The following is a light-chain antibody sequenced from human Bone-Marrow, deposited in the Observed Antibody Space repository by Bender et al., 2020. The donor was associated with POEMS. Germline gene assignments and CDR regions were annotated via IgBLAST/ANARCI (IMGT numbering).Light chain of an antibody. V-gene: IGLV2-23*02. Sequence: QSVLTQPPSVSGSPGQSITISCTGTSSDVGGGYNYVSWYQQHPGKAPKLIVYDVSDRPSGVSDRFSGSKSGNTASLTISGLQAEDEADYYCCSYGGSNNWVFGGGTKVTVL. CDR2: DVS. CDR1: SSDVGGGYNY. CDR3: CSYGGSNNWV. J-gene: IGLJ3*02.